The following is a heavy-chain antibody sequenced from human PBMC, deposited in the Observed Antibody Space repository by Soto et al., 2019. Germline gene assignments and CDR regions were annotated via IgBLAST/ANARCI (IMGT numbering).Heavy chain of an antibody. CDR3: ARGWTYDYVWGSYRYYYYYGMDV. CDR2: IIPIFGTA. V-gene: IGHV1-69*06. D-gene: IGHD3-16*02. J-gene: IGHJ6*02. CDR1: GGTFSSYA. Sequence: QVQLVQSGAEVKKPGSSVKVSCKASGGTFSSYAISWVRQAHGQGLEWMGGIIPIFGTANYAQKFQGRVKMTAAKSTSTAYIELSSLRSEDTAVYYCARGWTYDYVWGSYRYYYYYGMDVWGQGTTVTVSS.